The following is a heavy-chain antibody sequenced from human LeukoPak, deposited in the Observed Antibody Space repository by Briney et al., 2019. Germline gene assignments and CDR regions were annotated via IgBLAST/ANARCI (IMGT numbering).Heavy chain of an antibody. D-gene: IGHD3-10*01. CDR3: AKAASYYGSGSYVLFFDY. Sequence: GGSLRLSCAASGFTFDDYAMHWVRQAPGKGLEWVSGISWNSGSIGYADSVKGRFTISRDNAKNSLYLQMNSLRAGDTALYYCAKAASYYGSGSYVLFFDYWGQGTLVTVSS. CDR2: ISWNSGSI. J-gene: IGHJ4*02. CDR1: GFTFDDYA. V-gene: IGHV3-9*01.